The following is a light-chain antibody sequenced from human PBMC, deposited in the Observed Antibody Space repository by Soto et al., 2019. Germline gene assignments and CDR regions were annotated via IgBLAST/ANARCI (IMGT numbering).Light chain of an antibody. CDR1: KSVSASY. V-gene: IGKV3D-20*02. CDR2: GAS. J-gene: IGKJ5*01. Sequence: EVVISQSPVTLSLSPGARATLSRSTIKSVSASYLAWYQQKPGQAPRLLIYGASSRATGIPDRSSGSGSGTDFTLTISSLEPEDFAVYYCQQRSNRPGGITFGQGTRLDIK. CDR3: QQRSNRPGGIT.